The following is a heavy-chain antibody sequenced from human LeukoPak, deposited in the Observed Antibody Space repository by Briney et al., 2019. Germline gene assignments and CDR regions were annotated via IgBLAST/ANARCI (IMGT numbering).Heavy chain of an antibody. V-gene: IGHV1-2*02. Sequence: ASVTVSCKASGYTFTGHYMHWVRQAPGQGLEWMGWINPNSGGTNYAQKFQGRVTMNRDRSISTAYMELSSLRSDDTAVYYCARVTEHTAMVHWYFDLWGRGTRV. CDR2: INPNSGGT. CDR3: ARVTEHTAMVHWYFDL. J-gene: IGHJ2*01. D-gene: IGHD5-18*01. CDR1: GYTFTGHY.